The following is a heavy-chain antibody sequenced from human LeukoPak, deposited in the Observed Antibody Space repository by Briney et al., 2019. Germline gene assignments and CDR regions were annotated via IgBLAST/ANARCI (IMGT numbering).Heavy chain of an antibody. V-gene: IGHV3-9*01. CDR1: GFTFDDYA. J-gene: IGHJ4*02. D-gene: IGHD6-19*01. Sequence: GRSLRLSCAASGFTFDDYAMHWVRQAPGKGLEWVSGTSWNSGSIGYADSVKGRFTISRDNAKNSLYLQMNSLRAEDTAVYYCARVGPYSSGWYTPPTYSDPFDYWGQGTLVTVSS. CDR3: ARVGPYSSGWYTPPTYSDPFDY. CDR2: TSWNSGSI.